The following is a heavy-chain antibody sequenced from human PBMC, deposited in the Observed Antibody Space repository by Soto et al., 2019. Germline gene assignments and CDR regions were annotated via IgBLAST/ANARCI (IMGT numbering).Heavy chain of an antibody. CDR3: ARPAGTIDNFWIGYGYDI. CDR2: IYYSGTT. D-gene: IGHD3-3*01. J-gene: IGHJ3*02. V-gene: IGHV4-59*13. Sequence: SETLSLTCSVSGGSIDTYYWTWFRQAPGRGLECIGNIYYSGTTNINPALESRVRMSIDRAKKQFSLTLSSVTAADTAVYYCARPAGTIDNFWIGYGYDIWGPGTKGT. CDR1: GGSIDTYY.